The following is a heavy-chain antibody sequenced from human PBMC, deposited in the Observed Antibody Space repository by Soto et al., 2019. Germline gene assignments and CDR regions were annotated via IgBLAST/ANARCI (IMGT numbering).Heavy chain of an antibody. CDR2: INAGNGNT. D-gene: IGHD4-4*01. V-gene: IGHV1-3*01. Sequence: AASVKVSCKASGYTFTSYAMHWVRQAPGQRLEWMGWINAGNGNTKYSQKFQGRVTITRDTSASTAYMELSSLRSEDTAVYYCARGGPTVTDGYYYYGMDVWGQGTTVTVSS. J-gene: IGHJ6*02. CDR3: ARGGPTVTDGYYYYGMDV. CDR1: GYTFTSYA.